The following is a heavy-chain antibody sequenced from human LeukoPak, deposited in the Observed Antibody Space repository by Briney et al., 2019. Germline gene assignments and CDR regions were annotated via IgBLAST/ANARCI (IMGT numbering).Heavy chain of an antibody. CDR3: ARDPKQQLVLDY. J-gene: IGHJ4*02. D-gene: IGHD6-13*01. V-gene: IGHV3-33*01. Sequence: GGSPRLSCAASGFTFSSYGMHWVRQAPGKGLEWVAVIWYDGSNKYYADSVKGRFTISRDNSKNTLYLQMNSLRAEDTAVYYCARDPKQQLVLDYWGQGTLVTVSS. CDR1: GFTFSSYG. CDR2: IWYDGSNK.